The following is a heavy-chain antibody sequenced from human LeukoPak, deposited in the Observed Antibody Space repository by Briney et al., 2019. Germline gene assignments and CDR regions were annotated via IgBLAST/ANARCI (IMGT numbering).Heavy chain of an antibody. Sequence: PGGSLRLSCTVSGFTVSSNSMSWVRQGPGKGLEWVSFIYSDNTHYSDSVKGRFTISRDNSKNTLYLQMNSLRAEDTAVYYCARGAYHYGSGSYYFDYWGQGTLVTVSS. CDR3: ARGAYHYGSGSYYFDY. CDR1: GFTVSSNS. J-gene: IGHJ4*02. D-gene: IGHD3-10*01. V-gene: IGHV3-53*01. CDR2: IYSDNT.